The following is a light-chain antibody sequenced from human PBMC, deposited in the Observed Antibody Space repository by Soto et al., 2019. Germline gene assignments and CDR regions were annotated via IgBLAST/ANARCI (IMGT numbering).Light chain of an antibody. CDR1: SSDVGGYDY. Sequence: QSALTQPASVSGSPGQSITISSTGTSSDVGGYDYVSWYQHHPGKAPKLLIFEVSNRPSGVSNRFSGSKSGNTASLTISGLQAEDEADYYCSSHRSDITVVFGGGTKVTVL. V-gene: IGLV2-14*01. CDR2: EVS. CDR3: SSHRSDITVV. J-gene: IGLJ2*01.